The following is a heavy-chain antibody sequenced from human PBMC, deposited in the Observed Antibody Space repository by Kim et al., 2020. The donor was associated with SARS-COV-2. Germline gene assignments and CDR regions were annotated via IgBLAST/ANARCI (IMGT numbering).Heavy chain of an antibody. CDR1: GYSFTSYW. D-gene: IGHD3-16*01. V-gene: IGHV5-10-1*01. J-gene: IGHJ6*02. CDR3: ARPLITSADDYYFYGLDV. Sequence: GESLKISCKGSGYSFTSYWIIWVRQMPGKGLEWMGRIDPSDSYTNYSPSFQGHVTISADKSISTAYLQWSSLKASDTAMYYCARPLITSADDYYFYGLDVWGQGTTVTVSS. CDR2: IDPSDSYT.